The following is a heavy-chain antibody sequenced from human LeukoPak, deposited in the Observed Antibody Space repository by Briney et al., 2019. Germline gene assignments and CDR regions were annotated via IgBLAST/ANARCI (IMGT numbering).Heavy chain of an antibody. J-gene: IGHJ4*02. D-gene: IGHD3-22*01. CDR1: GGTFSSYA. CDR3: AKVPYYYDSSGADY. Sequence: SVKVSCKASGGTFSSYAISWVRQAPGQGLEWMGGIIPIFGTANYAQKFQGRVTITADKSTSTAYMELSSLRSEDTAVYYCAKVPYYYDSSGADYWGQGTLVTVSS. V-gene: IGHV1-69*06. CDR2: IIPIFGTA.